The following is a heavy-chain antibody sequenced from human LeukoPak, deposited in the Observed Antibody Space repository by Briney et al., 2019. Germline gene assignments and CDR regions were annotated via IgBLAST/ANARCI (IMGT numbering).Heavy chain of an antibody. Sequence: SDTLSLTCAVSGGSITSDNWRSWVRQTPGKGLEWIGEVYHRGNTNYNPSLKSRVTVSVDKSKNQFSLKLNSVTAADTAVYYCARVPRGAGALDYWGQGILVTVSS. D-gene: IGHD3-10*01. CDR1: GGSITSDNW. V-gene: IGHV4-4*02. CDR3: ARVPRGAGALDY. CDR2: VYHRGNT. J-gene: IGHJ4*02.